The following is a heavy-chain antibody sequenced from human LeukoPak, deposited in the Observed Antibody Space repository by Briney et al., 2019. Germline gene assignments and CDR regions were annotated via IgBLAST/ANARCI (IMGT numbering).Heavy chain of an antibody. Sequence: GGSLRLSCAASGFTFSSYAMHWVRQAPGKGLEWVAVISYDGSNKYYADSVKGRFTISRDNSKNTLYLQMNSLRAEDTAVYYCARDPGGVVPAAYFDYWGQGTVVTVSS. D-gene: IGHD2-2*01. CDR1: GFTFSSYA. CDR2: ISYDGSNK. J-gene: IGHJ4*02. CDR3: ARDPGGVVPAAYFDY. V-gene: IGHV3-30*04.